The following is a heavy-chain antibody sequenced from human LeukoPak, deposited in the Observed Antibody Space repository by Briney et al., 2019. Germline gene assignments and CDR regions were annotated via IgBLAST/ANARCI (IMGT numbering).Heavy chain of an antibody. V-gene: IGHV3-64D*06. Sequence: GGSLRLSCSASGFTFSSYAMHWVRQAAGKGLEYVSAIRSNGGSTYYADSVKGRFTISRDNSKNTLYLQMSSLRAEDTAVYYCVKRGLRGFDPWGQGTLVTVSS. CDR2: IRSNGGST. CDR3: VKRGLRGFDP. CDR1: GFTFSSYA. J-gene: IGHJ5*02.